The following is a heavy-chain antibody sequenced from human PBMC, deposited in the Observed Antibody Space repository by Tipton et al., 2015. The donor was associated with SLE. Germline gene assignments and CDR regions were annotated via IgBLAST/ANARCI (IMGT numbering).Heavy chain of an antibody. V-gene: IGHV4-61*01. Sequence: TLSLTCTVSGGSISSSYYWSWIRQPPGKGLEWIGYFYYSGSTNYNPSLKSRVTISVDTSKNQFSLKLSSVTAADTAVYYCAAKGKEVIASFDYWGQGTLVTVSS. CDR1: GGSISSSYY. J-gene: IGHJ4*02. CDR3: AAKGKEVIASFDY. CDR2: FYYSGST. D-gene: IGHD2-21*01.